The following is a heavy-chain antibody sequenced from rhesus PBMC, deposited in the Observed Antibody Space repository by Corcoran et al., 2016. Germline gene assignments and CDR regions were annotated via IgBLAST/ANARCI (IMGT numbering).Heavy chain of an antibody. CDR1: GGSLSSNY. D-gene: IGHD1-26*01. V-gene: IGHV4-173*01. J-gene: IGHJ4*01. Sequence: QLQLQESGPGLVKPSETLSLTCAVSGGSLSSNYWSWIRQPPGKGRVWIGRISGSGGSTDSNPSLKSRVTISTDTSKNQFSLKLSSVTAADTAVYYWARGGYKLNWGNVDYWGQGVLVTVSS. CDR3: ARGGYKLNWGNVDY. CDR2: ISGSGGST.